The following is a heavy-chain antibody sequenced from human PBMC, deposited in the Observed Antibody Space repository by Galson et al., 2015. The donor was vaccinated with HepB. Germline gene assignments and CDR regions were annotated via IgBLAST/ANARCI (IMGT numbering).Heavy chain of an antibody. CDR1: GFTFRTSW. CDR2: INADGSDE. D-gene: IGHD2-15*01. V-gene: IGHV3-7*01. J-gene: IGHJ5*02. CDR3: ATDGGWFRLDP. Sequence: SLRLSCAASGFTFRTSWMTWVRQGPGRGLEWVANINADGSDEFYVGSVKDRFTISRDNAKNSLYLQMNSLRAEDTGVYYCATDGGWFRLDPWGQGTLVTVSS.